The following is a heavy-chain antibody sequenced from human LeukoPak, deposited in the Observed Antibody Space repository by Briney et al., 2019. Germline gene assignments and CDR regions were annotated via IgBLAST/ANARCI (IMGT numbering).Heavy chain of an antibody. V-gene: IGHV4-39*01. CDR3: ARNGSADLNVDY. D-gene: IGHD1-1*01. CDR1: GGSISSSNYY. J-gene: IGHJ4*02. CDR2: IYYSGSA. Sequence: PSETLSLTCTVSGGSISSSNYYWTWIRQPPGKGLEWIGSIYYSGSAYYNPSLKSRVTISVDTSKNQFSLMLSSVTAADTAVYYCARNGSADLNVDYWGQGTLVTVSS.